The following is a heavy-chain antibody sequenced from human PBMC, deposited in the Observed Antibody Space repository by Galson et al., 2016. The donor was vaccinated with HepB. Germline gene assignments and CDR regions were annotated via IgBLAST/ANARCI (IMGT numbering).Heavy chain of an antibody. CDR2: INHSGST. CDR1: GGSLSGHY. J-gene: IGHJ1*01. CDR3: ARGGWGSMRYVAEYFQF. D-gene: IGHD6-13*01. Sequence: SETLSLTCVVYGGSLSGHYWTWIRQSPGKGLEWIGEINHSGSTNYNPSLKGRTTMSVDMSKNQFSLNLTSVTAADTAVYYCARGGWGSMRYVAEYFQFWGQGTLVTVSS. V-gene: IGHV4-34*01.